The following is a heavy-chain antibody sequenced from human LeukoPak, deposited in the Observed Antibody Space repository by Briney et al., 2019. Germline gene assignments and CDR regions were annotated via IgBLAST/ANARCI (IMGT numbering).Heavy chain of an antibody. Sequence: GGSLRLSCEASEFTFSSYSINWVRQAPGKGLEWVSGINWSGESTGYADSVKGRFTISRDNAENALYLQMNSLRAEDTALYYCARDLSSSWYSLGYWGRGTLVTVSS. J-gene: IGHJ4*02. V-gene: IGHV3-20*04. CDR3: ARDLSSSWYSLGY. CDR2: INWSGEST. CDR1: EFTFSSYS. D-gene: IGHD6-13*01.